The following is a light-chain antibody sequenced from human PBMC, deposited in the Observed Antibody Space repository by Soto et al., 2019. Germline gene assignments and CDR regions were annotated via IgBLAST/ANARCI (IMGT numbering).Light chain of an antibody. Sequence: AIRMTQSPSSLSASTGDRVTITCRASQGISSYLAWYQQKPGKAPKLLIYAASTLQSGVPSRFSGSGSGTDFTLTISCLQSEDFAVYYCQQRSNWPGTFGQGTKVEIK. CDR2: AAS. J-gene: IGKJ1*01. CDR1: QGISSY. V-gene: IGKV1-8*01. CDR3: QQRSNWPGT.